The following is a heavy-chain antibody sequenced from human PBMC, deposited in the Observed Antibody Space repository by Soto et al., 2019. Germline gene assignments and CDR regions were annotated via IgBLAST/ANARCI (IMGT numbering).Heavy chain of an antibody. D-gene: IGHD3-10*01. CDR2: IIPILGIA. CDR1: GDTFSSYT. CDR3: ARDISVRRAHDAFDI. V-gene: IGHV1-69*04. Sequence: ASVKVSCKASGDTFSSYTISWVRQAPGQGLEWMGRIIPILGIANYAQNFQGRVTITADKSTSTAYMELSSLRSEDTAVYYCARDISVRRAHDAFDIWGQGTMVTVSS. J-gene: IGHJ3*02.